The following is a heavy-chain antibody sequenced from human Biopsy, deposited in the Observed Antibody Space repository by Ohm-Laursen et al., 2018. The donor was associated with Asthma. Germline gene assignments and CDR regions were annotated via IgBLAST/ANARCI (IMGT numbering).Heavy chain of an antibody. CDR3: ARCQVGYSSGWSLLLKKIYYSGMDV. J-gene: IGHJ6*02. Sequence: GASVKVSCKVPGGTFSNFAISWVRQAPGQGLEWLGGIMTVFGTTNYAQKFQGRVTITADESTSTAYMEVTSLRSGDTAIYYCARCQVGYSSGWSLLLKKIYYSGMDVWGQGTAVTVSS. CDR2: IMTVFGTT. V-gene: IGHV1-69*13. D-gene: IGHD6-19*01. CDR1: GGTFSNFA.